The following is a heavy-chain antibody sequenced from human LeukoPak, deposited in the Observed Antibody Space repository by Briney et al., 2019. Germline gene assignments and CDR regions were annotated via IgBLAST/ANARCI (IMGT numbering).Heavy chain of an antibody. CDR1: GGSISSAGYY. J-gene: IGHJ5*02. Sequence: PSETLSLTCTVSGGSISSAGYYWNWLPQDTGMGLVGFGYIDYSERTYNNPSHTSRVTISLDTSKNQISLKLTSVTAADTAAYYCARDRGIPPVGLGWFDTWGQGALVTVSS. CDR2: IDYSERT. V-gene: IGHV4-31*03. D-gene: IGHD6-13*01. CDR3: ARDRGIPPVGLGWFDT.